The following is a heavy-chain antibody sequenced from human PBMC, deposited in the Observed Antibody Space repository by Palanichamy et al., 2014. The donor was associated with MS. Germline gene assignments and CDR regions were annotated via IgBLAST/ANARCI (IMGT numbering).Heavy chain of an antibody. J-gene: IGHJ4*02. CDR2: INQDGSGT. CDR1: GFTFSRCW. Sequence: EVQLAESGGGLVQPGGSLRLSCAVSGFTFSRCWVNWVRQAPGKGLEWVANINQDGSGTFYVDSVKGRFSISRDNAKNSAYLQMNSLRAEDTGIYYCATDCFNSICWATAHWGQGSLVTVSS. D-gene: IGHD3-10*02. V-gene: IGHV3-7*01. CDR3: ATDCFNSICWATAH.